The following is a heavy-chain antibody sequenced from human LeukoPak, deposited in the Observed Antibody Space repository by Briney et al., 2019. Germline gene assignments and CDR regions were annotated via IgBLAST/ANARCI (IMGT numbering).Heavy chain of an antibody. D-gene: IGHD5-18*01. J-gene: IGHJ4*02. CDR3: ASTEAMVPPEDY. CDR2: ISWNSGSI. Sequence: GGSLRLSCAASGFTFDDYAMHWVRQAPGKGLEWVSGISWNSGSIGYADSVKGRFTISRDNAKNTLYLQMNSLRAEDTAVYYCASTEAMVPPEDYWGQGTLVTVSS. CDR1: GFTFDDYA. V-gene: IGHV3-9*01.